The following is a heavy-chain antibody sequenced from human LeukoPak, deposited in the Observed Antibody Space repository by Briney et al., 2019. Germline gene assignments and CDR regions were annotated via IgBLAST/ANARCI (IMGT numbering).Heavy chain of an antibody. Sequence: GGSLRLSCAASGFTFSGYTMSWVRPAPGKGLEWVSAISGGGEKTYYADSVKGRFTISRDNSKGTLYPQMNSLGAEDSALYYCARDFYDSSGYYYDYWGQGTLVTVSS. V-gene: IGHV3-23*01. CDR1: GFTFSGYT. D-gene: IGHD3-22*01. CDR3: ARDFYDSSGYYYDY. J-gene: IGHJ4*02. CDR2: ISGGGEKT.